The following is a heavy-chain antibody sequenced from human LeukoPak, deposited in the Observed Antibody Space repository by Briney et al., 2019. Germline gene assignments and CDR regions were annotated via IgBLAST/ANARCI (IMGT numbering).Heavy chain of an antibody. Sequence: PGGSLRLSCAASGFTFSSYEMNWVRQAPGKGLEWVSYISSSAGTTYYADSVKGRFTISRDNSKNTLYLQMNSLRAEDTAVYYCANLLGSSDYFDYWGQGTLVTVSS. V-gene: IGHV3-48*03. D-gene: IGHD6-6*01. CDR1: GFTFSSYE. CDR2: ISSSAGTT. J-gene: IGHJ4*02. CDR3: ANLLGSSDYFDY.